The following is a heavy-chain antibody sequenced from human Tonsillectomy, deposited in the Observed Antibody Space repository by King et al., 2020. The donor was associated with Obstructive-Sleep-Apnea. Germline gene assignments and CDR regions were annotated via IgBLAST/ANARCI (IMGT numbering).Heavy chain of an antibody. Sequence: EVQLVESGGGLVQPGGSLRLFCAASGFTVSSNYMNCVRHVPGKGLEWVSVMYIGGTTYYADSVKGRFTISRHNSKNTLYLQMNSLRPDDTAVYYCAREVGSSWSYSFDYWGQGTLVTVSS. CDR3: AREVGSSWSYSFDY. V-gene: IGHV3-53*04. CDR2: MYIGGTT. J-gene: IGHJ4*02. D-gene: IGHD6-13*01. CDR1: GFTVSSNY.